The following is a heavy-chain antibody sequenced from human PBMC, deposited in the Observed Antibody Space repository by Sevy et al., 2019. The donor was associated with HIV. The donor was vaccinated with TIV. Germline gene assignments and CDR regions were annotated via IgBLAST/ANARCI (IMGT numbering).Heavy chain of an antibody. Sequence: GGSLRLSCAASGFTFSSYGMHWVRQAPGKGLEWVAFIRYDGSNKYYADSVKGRFTISRDNSKNTLYLQMNSLRAEDTAMYYCAKDSGDSGYDLYGYYYYGMHVWGQGTTVTVSS. CDR3: AKDSGDSGYDLYGYYYYGMHV. D-gene: IGHD5-12*01. CDR2: IRYDGSNK. J-gene: IGHJ6*02. CDR1: GFTFSSYG. V-gene: IGHV3-30*02.